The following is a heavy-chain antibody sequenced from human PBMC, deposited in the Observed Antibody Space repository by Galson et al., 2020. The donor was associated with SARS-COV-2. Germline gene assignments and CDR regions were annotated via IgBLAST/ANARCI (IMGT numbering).Heavy chain of an antibody. D-gene: IGHD4-17*01. V-gene: IGHV4-31*03. J-gene: IGHJ4*02. CDR2: IYYSGST. CDR3: ARDSHDYGGDYFDY. Sequence: ETSETLSLTCTVSGGSISSGGYYWSWIRQHPGKGLKWIGYIYYSGSTYYNPSLKSRVTISVDTSKNQFSLKLSSVTAADTAVYYCARDSHDYGGDYFDYWGQGTLVTVSS. CDR1: GGSISSGGYY.